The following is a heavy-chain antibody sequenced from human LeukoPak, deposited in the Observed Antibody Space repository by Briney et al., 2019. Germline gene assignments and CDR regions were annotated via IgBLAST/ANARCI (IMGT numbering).Heavy chain of an antibody. V-gene: IGHV4-59*08. CDR1: GGSISSYY. CDR3: ARQKASGSYYKVLNWFDP. Sequence: PSETLSLTCTVSGGSISSYYWSWIRQPPGKGLEWIGYIYYSGSTYYNPSLKSRVTISVDTSKNQFSLKLSSVTAADTAVYYCARQKASGSYYKVLNWFDPWGQGTLVTVSS. D-gene: IGHD3-10*01. CDR2: IYYSGST. J-gene: IGHJ5*02.